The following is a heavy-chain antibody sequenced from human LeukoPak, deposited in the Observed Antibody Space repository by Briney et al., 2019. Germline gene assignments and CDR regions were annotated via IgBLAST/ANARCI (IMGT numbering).Heavy chain of an antibody. CDR1: GGSISGYY. J-gene: IGHJ3*02. Sequence: PSETLSLTCTVSGGSISGYYWSWIRQPPGKGLEWIGYIYYSGSTNYNPSLKSRVNISVDTSKNQFSLKLSSVTAADTAVYYCARPYYYDSSGYYTYAFDMWGQGTMVTVSS. CDR3: ARPYYYDSSGYYTYAFDM. V-gene: IGHV4-59*01. D-gene: IGHD3-22*01. CDR2: IYYSGST.